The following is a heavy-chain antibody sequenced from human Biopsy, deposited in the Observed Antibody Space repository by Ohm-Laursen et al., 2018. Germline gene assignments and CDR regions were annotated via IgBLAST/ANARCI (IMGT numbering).Heavy chain of an antibody. CDR3: ARALDYYDPYYYYAMDV. D-gene: IGHD3-16*01. V-gene: IGHV4-34*01. CDR2: INHRGSA. Sequence: SDTLSLTWAVYGGSFSGYYWTWIRQPPGKGLEWIGEINHRGSASYNPSLKSRITVLVDTSKNQFSLKLRPVSAADTAVYFCARALDYYDPYYYYAMDVWGQGTSVTVSS. CDR1: GGSFSGYY. J-gene: IGHJ6*02.